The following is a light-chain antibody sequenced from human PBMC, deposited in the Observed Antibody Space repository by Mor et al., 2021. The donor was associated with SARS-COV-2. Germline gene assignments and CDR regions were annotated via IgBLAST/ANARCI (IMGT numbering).Light chain of an antibody. J-gene: IGLJ1*01. Sequence: GGYNYVSWYQHHPDTAPRLIIFNVDHRPSGVSSRFTGSQSGNTASLTISGLQAEDEAEYYCSSYRNDDIVRVFGTGTKVTV. CDR1: GGYNY. CDR2: NVD. CDR3: SSYRNDDIVRV. V-gene: IGLV2-14*03.